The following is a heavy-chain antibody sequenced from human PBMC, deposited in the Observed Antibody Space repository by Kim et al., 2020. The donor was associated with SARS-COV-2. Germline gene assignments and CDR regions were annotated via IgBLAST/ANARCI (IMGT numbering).Heavy chain of an antibody. J-gene: IGHJ3*02. CDR3: ARPPAGRIAAAGTSAFDI. D-gene: IGHD6-13*01. Sequence: ASVKVSCKASGYTFTGYYMHWVRQAPGQGLEWMGRINPNSGGTNYAQKFQGRVTMTRDTSISTAYMELSRLRSDDTAVYYCARPPAGRIAAAGTSAFDIWGQGTMVTVSS. CDR2: INPNSGGT. CDR1: GYTFTGYY. V-gene: IGHV1-2*06.